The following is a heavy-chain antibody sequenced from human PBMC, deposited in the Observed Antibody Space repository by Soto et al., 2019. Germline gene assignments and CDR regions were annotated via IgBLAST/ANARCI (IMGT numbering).Heavy chain of an antibody. D-gene: IGHD4-17*01. CDR2: IYYSGST. CDR3: ASGDYYYYGMDV. Sequence: SETLSLTCTVSGGSISSYYWSWIRQPPGKGLEWIGYIYYSGSTNYNPSLKSRVTISVDTSKNQFSLKLSSVTAADTAVYYCASGDYYYYGMDVWGQGTTVTVSS. CDR1: GGSISSYY. V-gene: IGHV4-59*01. J-gene: IGHJ6*02.